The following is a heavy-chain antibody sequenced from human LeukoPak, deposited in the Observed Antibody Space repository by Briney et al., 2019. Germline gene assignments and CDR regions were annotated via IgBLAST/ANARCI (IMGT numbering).Heavy chain of an antibody. CDR1: GFTVSSNY. CDR2: IYSGGST. J-gene: IGHJ6*02. CDR3: ARVWFGELGYYYYGMDV. V-gene: IGHV3-53*01. Sequence: PGGSLRLSCAASGFTVSSNYMSWVRQAPGKGLEWVSVIYSGGSTYYADSVKGRFTISRDNSKNTLYLQMNSLRAEDTAVYYCARVWFGELGYYYYGMDVWGQGTTVTVSS. D-gene: IGHD3-10*01.